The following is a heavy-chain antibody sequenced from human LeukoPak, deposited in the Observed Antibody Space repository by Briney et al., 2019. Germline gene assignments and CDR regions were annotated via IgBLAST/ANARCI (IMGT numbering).Heavy chain of an antibody. CDR2: IKSKTDGETT. V-gene: IGHV3-15*01. CDR3: TTVYSDSGGFYFNYCDY. D-gene: IGHD3-22*01. J-gene: IGHJ4*02. CDR1: GFTVSNAW. Sequence: GGPLRLSWAASGFTVSNAWMSWVRQAPGKGLEWVGRIKSKTDGETTDYAAPVKGRFTISRDDSKNTLYLQMNSLKTEDTAVYYCTTVYSDSGGFYFNYCDYWGQGTLVTVST.